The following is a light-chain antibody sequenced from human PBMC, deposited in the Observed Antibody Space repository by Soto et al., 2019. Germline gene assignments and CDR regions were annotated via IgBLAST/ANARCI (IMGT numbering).Light chain of an antibody. CDR2: GAS. V-gene: IGKV3-15*01. CDR3: QQYNNWPQT. J-gene: IGKJ1*01. CDR1: QSVSSN. Sequence: EIVMTQSPATLSVSPGERATLSCRASQSVSSNLAWYQHKPGQAPKLLIYGASTRATGIPARFNGSGSGTEFTLTISSLQSEDFAVYYCQQYNNWPQTFGQGTKVQIK.